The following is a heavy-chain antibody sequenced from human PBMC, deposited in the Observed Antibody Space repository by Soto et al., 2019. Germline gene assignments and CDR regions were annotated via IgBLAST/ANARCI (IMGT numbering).Heavy chain of an antibody. CDR3: AKMIVVVITTTCFDY. V-gene: IGHV3-23*01. D-gene: IGHD3-22*01. CDR2: ISGSGGST. CDR1: GFPFSSYA. Sequence: LRLSCAASGFPFSSYAMGWVRQAPAKGLEWVSAISGSGGSTYYADSVKGRFTISRDNSKNTLYLQMNSLRAEDTAVYYCAKMIVVVITTTCFDYWGQGTLVTVSS. J-gene: IGHJ4*02.